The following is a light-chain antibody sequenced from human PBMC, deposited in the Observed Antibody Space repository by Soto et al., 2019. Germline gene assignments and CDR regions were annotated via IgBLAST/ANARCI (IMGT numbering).Light chain of an antibody. CDR1: SSDVGGYNY. CDR2: EVS. Sequence: QSALTQPPSASGSPGQSVTISCTGTSSDVGGYNYVSWYQQHPGKAPKLMIYEVSKRPSGVPDRFSGSKSGNTASLTVSGLQAEDEADYYCSSYAGSNYWVFGGGTKVTV. CDR3: SSYAGSNYWV. V-gene: IGLV2-8*01. J-gene: IGLJ3*02.